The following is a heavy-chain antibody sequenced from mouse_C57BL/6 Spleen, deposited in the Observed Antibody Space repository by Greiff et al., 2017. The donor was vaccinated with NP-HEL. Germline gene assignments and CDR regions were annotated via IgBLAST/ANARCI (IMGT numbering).Heavy chain of an antibody. CDR3: ARGGGSSPYYFDY. V-gene: IGHV5-4*03. Sequence: DVKLVESGGGLVKPGGSLKLSCAASGFTFSSYAMSWVRQTPEKRLEWVATISDGGSYTYYPDNVKGRFTISRDNAKNNLYLQMSHLKSEDTAMYYCARGGGSSPYYFDYWGQGTTLTVSS. CDR2: ISDGGSYT. J-gene: IGHJ2*01. CDR1: GFTFSSYA. D-gene: IGHD1-1*01.